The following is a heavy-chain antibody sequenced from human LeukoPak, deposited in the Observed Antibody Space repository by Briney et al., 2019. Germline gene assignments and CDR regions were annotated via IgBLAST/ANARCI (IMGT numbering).Heavy chain of an antibody. D-gene: IGHD1-26*01. CDR2: IIPTLGIA. CDR3: TTGGWELLRGPYVFDL. Sequence: ASVKVSCKASGGTFSSYAISWVRQAPGQGLEWMGRIIPTLGIANNAQKFQGRVTMTEDTSTDTAYMELSSLRSEDTAVYYCTTGGWELLRGPYVFDLWGQGTMVTVSS. V-gene: IGHV1-69*04. J-gene: IGHJ3*01. CDR1: GGTFSSYA.